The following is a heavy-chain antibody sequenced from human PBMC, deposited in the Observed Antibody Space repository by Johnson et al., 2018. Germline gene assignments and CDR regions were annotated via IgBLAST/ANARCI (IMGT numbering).Heavy chain of an antibody. Sequence: VQLVESGGGVVQPGRSLRLSCAASGFTFSSYGMHWVLQAPGKGLEWVAVIWYDGSNKYYAASVKGRFTIPRDNSKNTLYLQMNSLRAEDTAVYFCVRGALYNDYGDYNYYYYNGMDVWGQGTTVTVSS. CDR1: GFTFSSYG. CDR2: IWYDGSNK. D-gene: IGHD4-17*01. V-gene: IGHV3-33*01. J-gene: IGHJ6*02. CDR3: VRGALYNDYGDYNYYYYNGMDV.